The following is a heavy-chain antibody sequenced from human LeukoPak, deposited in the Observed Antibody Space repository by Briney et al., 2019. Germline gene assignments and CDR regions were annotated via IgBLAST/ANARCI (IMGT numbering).Heavy chain of an antibody. V-gene: IGHV3-33*08. Sequence: PGRSLRLSCAASGFTFSSYGMHWVRQAPGKGLEWVAVIWYDGSNKYYADSVKGRFTISRDNSKNTLYLQMNSLRAEDTAVYYCARAYCSSTSCYVGYFDYWGQGTLVTVSS. CDR2: IWYDGSNK. D-gene: IGHD2-2*01. CDR1: GFTFSSYG. CDR3: ARAYCSSTSCYVGYFDY. J-gene: IGHJ4*02.